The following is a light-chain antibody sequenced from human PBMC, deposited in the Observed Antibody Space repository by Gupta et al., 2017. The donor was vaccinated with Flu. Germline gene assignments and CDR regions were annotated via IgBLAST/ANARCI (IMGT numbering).Light chain of an antibody. Sequence: EIVLTQSPGTLSLSPGARATLSCRASQSVSSSYLAWYQQKPGQAPRLLIFGASSRATGIPDRFSGSGSATDFTLTISRLEPEDFAVYYCQQYGSSPYSFGQGTKLEIK. CDR2: GAS. CDR1: QSVSSSY. CDR3: QQYGSSPYS. J-gene: IGKJ2*03. V-gene: IGKV3-20*01.